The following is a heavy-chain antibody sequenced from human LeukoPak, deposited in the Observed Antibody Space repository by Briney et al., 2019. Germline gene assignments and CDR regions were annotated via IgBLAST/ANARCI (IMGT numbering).Heavy chain of an antibody. Sequence: PSGTLSLTCAVSGASINNYYWSWIRQPPGKGLEWIGGIDQSGSANYNPALKSRGSTSVDTSNNNFSLRLTSVTAADTGVYYCARADVVLYGDQFAFDVWGPGTQVIVSS. CDR1: GASINNYY. CDR3: ARADVVLYGDQFAFDV. D-gene: IGHD3-3*01. V-gene: IGHV4-34*01. CDR2: IDQSGSA. J-gene: IGHJ3*01.